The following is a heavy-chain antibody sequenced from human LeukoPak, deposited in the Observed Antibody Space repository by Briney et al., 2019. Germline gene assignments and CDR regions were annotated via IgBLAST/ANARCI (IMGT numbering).Heavy chain of an antibody. D-gene: IGHD2-2*01. CDR1: GFTFSSYA. V-gene: IGHV3-64*01. CDR3: ARGDCSSTSCYGSDYYYYGMDV. J-gene: IGHJ6*02. Sequence: QSGASLRLSCAASGFTFSSYAMHWVRQAPGKGLEYVSAISSNGGSTYYANSVKGRFTISRDNSKNTLYLQMGSLRAEDMAVYYCARGDCSSTSCYGSDYYYYGMDVWGQGTTVTVSS. CDR2: ISSNGGST.